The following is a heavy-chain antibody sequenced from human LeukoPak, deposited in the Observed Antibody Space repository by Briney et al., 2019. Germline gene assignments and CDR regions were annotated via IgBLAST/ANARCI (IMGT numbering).Heavy chain of an antibody. J-gene: IGHJ4*02. V-gene: IGHV3-7*01. CDR3: ARVPYQLLPFDY. CDR2: IKQDGSEK. D-gene: IGHD2-2*01. Sequence: GGSLRLSCAASGFTFSSYWMSWVRQAPGKGLEWVANIKQDGSEKYYVDSVKGRFTISRNNAKNSLYLQMNSLRAEDTAVYHCARVPYQLLPFDYWGQGTLVTVSS. CDR1: GFTFSSYW.